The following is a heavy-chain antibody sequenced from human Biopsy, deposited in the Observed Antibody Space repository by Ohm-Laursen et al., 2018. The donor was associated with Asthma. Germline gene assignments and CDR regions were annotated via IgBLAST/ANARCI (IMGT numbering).Heavy chain of an antibody. CDR1: GYTFNSAG. CDR2: ISVYNGNT. Sequence: VASVKVSCKTSGYTFNSAGITWVRQAPGQGLEWMGWISVYNGNTKVAQKLQDRVTMITDISTSTAYMELRSLRSDDTAVYFRARAVDYSHYYGIDVWGQGTTVTVS. D-gene: IGHD3-10*01. CDR3: ARAVDYSHYYGIDV. V-gene: IGHV1-18*01. J-gene: IGHJ6*02.